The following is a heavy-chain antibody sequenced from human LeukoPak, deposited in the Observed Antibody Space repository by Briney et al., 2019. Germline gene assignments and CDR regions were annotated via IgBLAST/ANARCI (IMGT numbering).Heavy chain of an antibody. Sequence: ASVRVSCKASGYTFTSYGISWVRQAPGQGLEWMGWISAYNGNTNYAQKLQGRVTMTTDTSTSTAYMELRSLRSDDTAVYYCAKDREGQWLVRILDYWGQGTLVTVSS. V-gene: IGHV1-18*01. CDR2: ISAYNGNT. CDR3: AKDREGQWLVRILDY. D-gene: IGHD6-19*01. J-gene: IGHJ4*02. CDR1: GYTFTSYG.